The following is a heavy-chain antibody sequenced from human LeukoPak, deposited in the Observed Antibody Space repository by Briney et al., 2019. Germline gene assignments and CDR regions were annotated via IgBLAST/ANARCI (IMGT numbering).Heavy chain of an antibody. CDR3: AKDSPQQWRSRFYYYGMDV. D-gene: IGHD6-19*01. J-gene: IGHJ6*02. CDR1: GFTFSSYG. CDR2: ISYDGSNK. Sequence: GGSLRLSCAASGFTFSSYGMYWVRQAPGKGLEWVAVISYDGSNKYYADSVKGRFTISRDNSKNTLYLQMNSLRAEDTAVYYCAKDSPQQWRSRFYYYGMDVWGQGTTVTVSS. V-gene: IGHV3-30*18.